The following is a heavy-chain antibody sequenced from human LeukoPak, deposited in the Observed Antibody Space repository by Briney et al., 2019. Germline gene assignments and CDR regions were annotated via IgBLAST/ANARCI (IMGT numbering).Heavy chain of an antibody. Sequence: PGGSLRLSCAASGFTFSSYSMTWVRQAPGKGLEWVSSISSSSSYIYYADSVKGRFTISRDNAKNSLYLQMNSLRAEDTAVYYCASPGIAAAGFDYWGQGTLVTVSS. D-gene: IGHD6-13*01. CDR2: ISSSSSYI. CDR3: ASPGIAAAGFDY. V-gene: IGHV3-21*01. CDR1: GFTFSSYS. J-gene: IGHJ4*02.